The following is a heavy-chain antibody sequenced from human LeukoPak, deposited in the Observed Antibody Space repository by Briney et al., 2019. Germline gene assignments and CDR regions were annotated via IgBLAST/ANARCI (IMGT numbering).Heavy chain of an antibody. J-gene: IGHJ4*02. CDR3: ARVSDCSGGSCYLAVKGFDY. Sequence: GGSLILSCAASGFPFSSYSMNWVRQAPGKGLEWVSSISSSSSYIYYADSVKGRFTISRDNAKNSLYLQMNSLRAEDTAVYYCARVSDCSGGSCYLAVKGFDYWGQGTLVTVSS. V-gene: IGHV3-21*01. CDR2: ISSSSSYI. D-gene: IGHD2-15*01. CDR1: GFPFSSYS.